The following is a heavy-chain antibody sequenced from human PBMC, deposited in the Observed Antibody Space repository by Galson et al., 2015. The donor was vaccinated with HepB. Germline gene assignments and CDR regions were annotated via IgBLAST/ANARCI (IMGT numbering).Heavy chain of an antibody. CDR3: ARTHGLGIWDLVDY. CDR2: ITYDGSNK. CDR1: GFTFSRYG. V-gene: IGHV3-30*03. J-gene: IGHJ4*02. Sequence: SLRLSCAASGFTFSRYGMHWVRQAPGKGLEWVAVITYDGSNKYQEDSVKGRFTISRDNSKNTLYLQMNNLRFEDTAVYYCARTHGLGIWDLVDYWGQGTLVTVSS. D-gene: IGHD1-26*01.